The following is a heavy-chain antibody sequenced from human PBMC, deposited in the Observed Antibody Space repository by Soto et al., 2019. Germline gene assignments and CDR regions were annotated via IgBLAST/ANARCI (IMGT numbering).Heavy chain of an antibody. Sequence: GESLKISCKGSGYSFTSYWIGWVRQMPGKGLEWMGIIYPGDSDTRYSPSFQGQVTISADKSISTAYLQWSSLKASDTAMYYCARRPPPNYVFLSDDGETGFDPWGQGDLLTVSS. D-gene: IGHD3-3*01. CDR1: GYSFTSYW. CDR3: ARRPPPNYVFLSDDGETGFDP. CDR2: IYPGDSDT. J-gene: IGHJ5*02. V-gene: IGHV5-51*01.